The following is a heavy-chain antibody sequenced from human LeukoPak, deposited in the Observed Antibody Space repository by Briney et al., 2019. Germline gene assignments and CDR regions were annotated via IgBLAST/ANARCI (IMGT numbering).Heavy chain of an antibody. CDR1: GGSISSYY. Sequence: SETLSLTRTVSGGSISSYYWSWIRQPPGKGLEWIGYIYYSGSTNYNPSLKSRVTISVDTSKNQFSLKLSSVTAADTAVYYCASPLGTSLDYWGQGTLVTVSS. CDR2: IYYSGST. D-gene: IGHD1-1*01. J-gene: IGHJ4*02. CDR3: ASPLGTSLDY. V-gene: IGHV4-59*01.